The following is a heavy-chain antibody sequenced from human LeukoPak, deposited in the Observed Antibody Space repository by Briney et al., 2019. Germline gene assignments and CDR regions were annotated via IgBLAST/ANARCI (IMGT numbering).Heavy chain of an antibody. CDR3: ARDRIVVVTANPTYYYYGMDV. D-gene: IGHD2-21*02. CDR1: GFTFSSYW. V-gene: IGHV3-7*01. Sequence: GGSLRLSCAASGFTFSSYWMSWVRQAPGKGLEWVANIKQDGSEKYYVDSVKGRFTISRDNAKNSLYLQMNSLRAEDTAVYYCARDRIVVVTANPTYYYYGMDVWGQGTTVTVSS. J-gene: IGHJ6*02. CDR2: IKQDGSEK.